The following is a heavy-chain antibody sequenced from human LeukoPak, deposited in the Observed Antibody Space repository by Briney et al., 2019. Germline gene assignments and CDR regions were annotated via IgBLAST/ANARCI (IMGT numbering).Heavy chain of an antibody. J-gene: IGHJ6*02. CDR1: GGSFSRYA. D-gene: IGHD4-17*01. CDR2: IIPILTTT. Sequence: SVKVSCKACGGSFSRYAVNWVRQAPGQGLEWMGDIIPILTTTNYAQNFQDRVTLTADKSTSTAYMELRSLTSEDTAVYYCARNKGVYGDYKYYFGRDVWGQGTTVTVSS. V-gene: IGHV1-69*06. CDR3: ARNKGVYGDYKYYFGRDV.